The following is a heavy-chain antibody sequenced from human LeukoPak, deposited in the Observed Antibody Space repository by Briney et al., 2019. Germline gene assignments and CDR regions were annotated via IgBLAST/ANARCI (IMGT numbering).Heavy chain of an antibody. CDR3: ARVRDGYKPPKLSSYYYMDV. CDR2: INPSGGST. V-gene: IGHV1-46*01. D-gene: IGHD5-24*01. CDR1: GYTFTSCY. J-gene: IGHJ6*03. Sequence: GASVKVSCKASGYTFTSCYMHWVRQAPGQGLEWMGIINPSGGSTSYAQKFQGRVTMTRDMSTSTVYMELSSLRAEDTAVYYCARVRDGYKPPKLSSYYYMDVWGKGTTVTISS.